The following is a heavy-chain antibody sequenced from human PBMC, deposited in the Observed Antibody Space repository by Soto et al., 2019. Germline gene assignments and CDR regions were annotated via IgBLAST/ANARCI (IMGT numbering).Heavy chain of an antibody. CDR3: AHRQQWNFYDFWSGHTTTWFDP. D-gene: IGHD3-3*01. CDR1: GFSLSTTGVG. Sequence: SGPTLVNPTQTLTLTCTFSGFSLSTTGVGVGWIRQPPGKALEWLALIYWDDDKRYSPSLKSRLTITKDTSKNQVVLTMTNMDPVDTATYYCAHRQQWNFYDFWSGHTTTWFDPWGQGTLVTVSS. J-gene: IGHJ5*02. CDR2: IYWDDDK. V-gene: IGHV2-5*02.